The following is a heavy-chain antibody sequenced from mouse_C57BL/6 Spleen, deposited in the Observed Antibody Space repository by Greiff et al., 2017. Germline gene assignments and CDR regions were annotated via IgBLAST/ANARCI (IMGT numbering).Heavy chain of an antibody. CDR2: INPNYGTT. D-gene: IGHD2-5*01. V-gene: IGHV1-39*01. CDR3: ARSYYSNYLDY. Sequence: VQLQQSGPELVKPGASVKISCKASGYSFTDYNMNWVKQINGKSLEWIGVINPNYGTTSYNQKFKGKAPLTVYQSSSTAYMQLTTLTPKDSPVYYGARSYYSNYLDYWGQGTTLTVSS. J-gene: IGHJ2*01. CDR1: GYSFTDYN.